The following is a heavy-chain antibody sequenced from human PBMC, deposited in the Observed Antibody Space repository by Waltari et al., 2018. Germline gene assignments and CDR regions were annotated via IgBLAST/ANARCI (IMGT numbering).Heavy chain of an antibody. Sequence: QVQLVQSGTEVKEPGASVRVSCKTSGYTFTGYYIHWVRQAPGQGLEGMGWVVPDGGGTEFGQKCQGRVTMTSDTSTRTGYMELSRLTYDDTAVYYCARGPSHSHSWNYWFDPGGQGTLVTFSS. CDR1: GYTFTGYY. CDR3: ARGPSHSHSWNYWFDP. J-gene: IGHJ5*02. CDR2: VVPDGGGT. V-gene: IGHV1-2*02. D-gene: IGHD6-13*01.